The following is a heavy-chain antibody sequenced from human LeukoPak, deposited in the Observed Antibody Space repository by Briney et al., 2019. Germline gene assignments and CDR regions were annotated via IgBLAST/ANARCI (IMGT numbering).Heavy chain of an antibody. CDR2: INPNSGGT. CDR3: ARGVSGDYGDYWTDY. J-gene: IGHJ4*02. D-gene: IGHD4-17*01. Sequence: ASVKVSCKASGYTFTGYYMHWVRQAPGQGLEWMGWINPNSGGTNYAQKFQGRVTMTRDTSTSAAYMELRSLRSDDTAVYYCARGVSGDYGDYWTDYWGQGTLVTVSS. CDR1: GYTFTGYY. V-gene: IGHV1-2*02.